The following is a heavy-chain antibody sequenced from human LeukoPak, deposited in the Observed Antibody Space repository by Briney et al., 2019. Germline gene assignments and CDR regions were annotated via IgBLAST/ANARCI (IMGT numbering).Heavy chain of an antibody. V-gene: IGHV3-48*01. D-gene: IGHD2-15*01. CDR3: ARGFLEDTQ. CDR1: EFRFGRDW. CDR2: ISNSGTTI. J-gene: IGHJ4*02. Sequence: GGSLRLSCVASEFRFGRDWISWVRQAPGKGLEWVSYISNSGTTIYYADSVKGRFTISRDNAKNSLYLQVDSLRAEDTAVYYCARGFLEDTQWGQGTLVTVSS.